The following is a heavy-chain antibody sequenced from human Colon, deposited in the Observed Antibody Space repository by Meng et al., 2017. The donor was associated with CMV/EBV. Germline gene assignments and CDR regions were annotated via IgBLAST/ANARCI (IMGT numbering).Heavy chain of an antibody. CDR3: RSSRYCSSTSCYTGTSDAFDI. Sequence: GESLKISCAASGFTFSSYWMHWVRQAPGKGLVWVSRIYSDGSSTSYADSVKGRFTISRDNAKNTLYLQMNSLRAEDTAVYYCRSSRYCSSTSCYTGTSDAFDIWGQGTMVTVSS. V-gene: IGHV3-74*01. CDR2: IYSDGSST. D-gene: IGHD2-2*02. CDR1: GFTFSSYW. J-gene: IGHJ3*02.